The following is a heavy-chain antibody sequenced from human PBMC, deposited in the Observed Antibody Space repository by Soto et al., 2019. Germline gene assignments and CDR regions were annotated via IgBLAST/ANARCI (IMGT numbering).Heavy chain of an antibody. J-gene: IGHJ6*02. CDR3: ARDKSYALAV. Sequence: PGGSLRLSCAASGFTFSSYAMSWVRQAPGKGLEWVSAISGSGGSTYYADSVKGRFTISRDNARTTVYLQLDSLRVEDTAVYYCARDKSYALAVWGQGTTVTVSS. D-gene: IGHD4-17*01. CDR2: ISGSGGST. V-gene: IGHV3-23*01. CDR1: GFTFSSYA.